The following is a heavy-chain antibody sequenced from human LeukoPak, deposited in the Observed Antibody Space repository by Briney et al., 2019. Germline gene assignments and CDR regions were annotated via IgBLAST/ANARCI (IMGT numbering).Heavy chain of an antibody. CDR2: INPNSGGT. CDR1: GYTFTGYY. CDR3: ARRTAVTSGFDY. V-gene: IGHV1-2*02. J-gene: IGHJ4*02. Sequence: ASVKVSCKASGYTFTGYYMHWVRQAPGQGLEWVGWINPNSGGTSYAQNFQGRVTMTRDTSISTAYMELNRLRSDDTAVYYCARRTAVTSGFDYWGQGTLVSVSS. D-gene: IGHD6-19*01.